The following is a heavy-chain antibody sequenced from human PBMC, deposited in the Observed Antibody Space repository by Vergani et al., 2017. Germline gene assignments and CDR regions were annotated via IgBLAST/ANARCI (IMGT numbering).Heavy chain of an antibody. J-gene: IGHJ3*01. CDR2: LSASDRRT. D-gene: IGHD5-12*01. CDR3: TKGSVYYHDSAGHGYDPYTGFDL. Sequence: EVQLLESGGDLVQPGGSLRLSCAASGFTFIMHAMSWVRQAPGKGLEWVSTLSASDRRTHYADSVKGRFTISRDNSKNTLFLHMNSLRFEDTAVYFCTKGSVYYHDSAGHGYDPYTGFDLWGQGTTVTVSS. V-gene: IGHV3-23*01. CDR1: GFTFIMHA.